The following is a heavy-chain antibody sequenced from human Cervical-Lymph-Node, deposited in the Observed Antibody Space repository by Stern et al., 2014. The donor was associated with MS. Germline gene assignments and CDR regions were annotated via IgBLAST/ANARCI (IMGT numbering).Heavy chain of an antibody. Sequence: EVQLEESGGGLAQPGRSLRLSCAASGFIFHDFAMHRVRQAPGKGLEWVSGISRNSDVVGYADSVKGRFTISRDNAKNSLYLQMNSLRVEDTALYFCGTVDTSILTDFWGQGTLVTVSS. D-gene: IGHD5-18*01. J-gene: IGHJ4*02. CDR3: GTVDTSILTDF. CDR1: GFIFHDFA. CDR2: ISRNSDVV. V-gene: IGHV3-9*01.